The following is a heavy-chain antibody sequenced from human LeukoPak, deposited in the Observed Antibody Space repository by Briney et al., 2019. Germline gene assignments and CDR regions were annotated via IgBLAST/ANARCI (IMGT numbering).Heavy chain of an antibody. J-gene: IGHJ4*02. CDR1: GFTFSTHW. D-gene: IGHD3-3*01. Sequence: GGSLRLSCAASGFTFSTHWMSWVRQAPGKGPEWVANIKYDGSEKYYVDSVKGRFTISRDNAKNSLYLQMNSLRAEDTAVYYCASGFLDDFWSGHFWGQGTLVTVSS. CDR3: ASGFLDDFWSGHF. CDR2: IKYDGSEK. V-gene: IGHV3-7*01.